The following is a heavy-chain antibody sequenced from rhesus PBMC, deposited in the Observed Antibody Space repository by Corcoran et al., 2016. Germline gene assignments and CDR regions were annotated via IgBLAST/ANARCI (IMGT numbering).Heavy chain of an antibody. CDR3: TRGAAAGTHLDY. J-gene: IGHJ4*01. D-gene: IGHD6-31*01. Sequence: QVQLVQSGAEIKQPGASVKLSCKASGYTFTSYYMHWVRQAPGQGLEWIGLISPYHGNKSYAQNFQGRVTITTDTSTSTGYMELSSLRSEDTAVYYCTRGAAAGTHLDYWGQGVLVTVSS. CDR2: ISPYHGNK. CDR1: GYTFTSYY. V-gene: IGHV1-1*01.